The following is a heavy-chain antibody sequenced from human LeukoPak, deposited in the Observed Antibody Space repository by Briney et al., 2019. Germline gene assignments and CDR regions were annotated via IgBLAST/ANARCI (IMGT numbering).Heavy chain of an antibody. CDR2: ISSSSSYI. CDR1: GFTFSSYS. CDR3: ARDRGYSGSFDY. V-gene: IGHV3-21*01. D-gene: IGHD5-12*01. Sequence: GGSLRLSCAASGFTFSSYSMNWVRQAPGKGLEWVSSISSSSSYIYYADSVKGQFTISRDNAKNSLYLQMNSLRAEDTAVYYCARDRGYSGSFDYWGQGTLVTVSS. J-gene: IGHJ4*02.